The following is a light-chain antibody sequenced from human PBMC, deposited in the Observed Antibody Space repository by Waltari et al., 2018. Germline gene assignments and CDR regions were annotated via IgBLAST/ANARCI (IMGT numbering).Light chain of an antibody. CDR1: QDVNIY. V-gene: IGKV1-16*01. Sequence: DIEMTQSPSSLSASVGDRVTISCRASQDVNIYLAWFQQKPGQAPKSLISAASSLRSGGPSRFSGSGSRTDFTLTISSLQPEDFATYYCYQYITYPITFGQGTRLEI. J-gene: IGKJ5*01. CDR3: YQYITYPIT. CDR2: AAS.